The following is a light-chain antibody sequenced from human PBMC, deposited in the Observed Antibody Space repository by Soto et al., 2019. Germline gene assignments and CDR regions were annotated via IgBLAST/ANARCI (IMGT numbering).Light chain of an antibody. J-gene: IGKJ1*01. CDR2: GAS. CDR3: QQYGSSPWT. CDR1: QTVSIRY. Sequence: EIVLTQSPDTLSLSPGERATLSCRANQTVSIRYLAWYQQKLGQAPRLLIYGASSRATGIPDRFSGSGSGTDFTLTISRLEPEDFAVYYCQQYGSSPWTFGQGTKVAIK. V-gene: IGKV3-20*01.